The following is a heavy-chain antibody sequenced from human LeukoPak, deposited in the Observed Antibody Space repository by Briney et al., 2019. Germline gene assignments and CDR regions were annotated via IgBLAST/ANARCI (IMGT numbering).Heavy chain of an antibody. CDR3: ARATWELLDPYYFDY. CDR2: IYPGDSDT. D-gene: IGHD1-26*01. J-gene: IGHJ4*02. V-gene: IGHV5-51*01. Sequence: GEPLKISCKGSGYSFTSYWIGWVRQMPGKGLEWMGIIYPGDSDTRYSPSFQGQVTISADKSIRTAYLQWSSLKASDTAVYYCARATWELLDPYYFDYWGQGTLVTVSS. CDR1: GYSFTSYW.